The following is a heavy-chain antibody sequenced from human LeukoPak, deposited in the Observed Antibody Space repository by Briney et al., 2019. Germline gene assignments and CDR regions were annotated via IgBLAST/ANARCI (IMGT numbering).Heavy chain of an antibody. D-gene: IGHD7-27*01. CDR2: ISYDGSNK. J-gene: IGHJ4*02. CDR3: AKTGDDGVYFDY. Sequence: GGSLRLSCAASGFTFSNYWMNWVRQAPGKGMEWVAVISYDGSNKYYADSVKGRFTISRDNSKNTLYLQMNSLRAEDTAVYYCAKTGDDGVYFDYWGQGTLVTVSS. CDR1: GFTFSNYW. V-gene: IGHV3-30*18.